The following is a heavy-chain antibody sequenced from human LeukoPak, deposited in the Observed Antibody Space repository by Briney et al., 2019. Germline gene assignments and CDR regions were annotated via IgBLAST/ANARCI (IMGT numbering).Heavy chain of an antibody. J-gene: IGHJ6*02. CDR3: ARATEQQLVPRKHYYYGMDV. CDR1: GYTFTSYY. CDR2: INPSGGST. V-gene: IGHV1-46*01. Sequence: ASVKVSCKASGYTFTSYYIHWVRQAPGQGLEWMGLINPSGGSTNYAQKFQGRVTMTRDTSTSTVYMELSSLRSDDTAVYYCARATEQQLVPRKHYYYGMDVWGQGTTVTVSS. D-gene: IGHD6-13*01.